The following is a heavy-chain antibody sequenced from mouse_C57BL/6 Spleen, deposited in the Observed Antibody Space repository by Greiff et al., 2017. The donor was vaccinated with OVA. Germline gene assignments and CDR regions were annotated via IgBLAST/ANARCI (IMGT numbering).Heavy chain of an antibody. J-gene: IGHJ4*01. CDR2: ISDGGSYT. V-gene: IGHV5-4*01. CDR3: ARVDSNYGGYAMDY. Sequence: EVHLVESGGGLVKPGGSLKLSCAASGFTFSSYAMSWVRQTPEKRLEWVATISDGGSYTYYPDNVKGRFTISRDNAKNNLYLQMSHLKSEDTAMYYCARVDSNYGGYAMDYWGQGTSVTVSS. D-gene: IGHD2-5*01. CDR1: GFTFSSYA.